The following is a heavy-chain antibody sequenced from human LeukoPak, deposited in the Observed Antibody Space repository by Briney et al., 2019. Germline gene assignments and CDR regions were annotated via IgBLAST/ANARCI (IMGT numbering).Heavy chain of an antibody. CDR2: IYYSGST. J-gene: IGHJ4*02. CDR3: ARLTTMVRGVKWAFDY. V-gene: IGHV4-59*01. D-gene: IGHD3-10*01. CDR1: GGSISSYY. Sequence: PSETLSLTCTVSGGSISSYYWSWIRQPPGKGLEWIGYIYYSGSTNYNPFLKSRVTISVDTSKNQFSLKLSSVTAADTAVYYCARLTTMVRGVKWAFDYWGQGTLVTVSS.